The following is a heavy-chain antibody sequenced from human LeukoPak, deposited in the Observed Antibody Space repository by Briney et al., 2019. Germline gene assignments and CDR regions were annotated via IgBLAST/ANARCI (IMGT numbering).Heavy chain of an antibody. D-gene: IGHD3-22*01. Sequence: GGSLRLSCAASGFIFGDYNMNWVRQAPGKGLEWVSYISSGGSTTYYADSVKGRFTIPRDNSKNTLYLQMNSLRAEDTAVYYCAADSSGYWNYWGQGTLVTVSS. CDR2: ISSGGSTT. V-gene: IGHV3-48*01. CDR3: AADSSGYWNY. J-gene: IGHJ4*02. CDR1: GFIFGDYN.